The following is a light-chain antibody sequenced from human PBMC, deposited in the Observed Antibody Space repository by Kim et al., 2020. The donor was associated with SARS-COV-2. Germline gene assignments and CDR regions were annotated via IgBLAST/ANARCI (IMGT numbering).Light chain of an antibody. CDR2: DAS. J-gene: IGKJ4*01. CDR1: QSVSSS. Sequence: EIVMTQSPATLSVSPGERATPSCRASQSVSSSLAWYQQKPGQAPRLLVYDASTRATGIPGRFTGTRSGTEFTLTINSLQSEDFAVYYCQHYNNWPLTFGGGTKVDIK. CDR3: QHYNNWPLT. V-gene: IGKV3-15*01.